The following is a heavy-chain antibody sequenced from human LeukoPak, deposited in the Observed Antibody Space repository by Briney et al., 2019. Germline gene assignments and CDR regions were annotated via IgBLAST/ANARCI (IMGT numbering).Heavy chain of an antibody. J-gene: IGHJ4*02. Sequence: GGPLSLSCVASGFRFRTDMMNWVRQAPRKGLEWVSRINSDGGTTTYAASVNGRFTVSNNTAKNTLYLQMNSLTAEDTAVDYCGGGGWLLDYWGQGTLVTVSS. D-gene: IGHD3-9*01. CDR2: INSDGGTT. CDR1: GFRFRTDM. V-gene: IGHV3-74*01. CDR3: GGGGWLLDY.